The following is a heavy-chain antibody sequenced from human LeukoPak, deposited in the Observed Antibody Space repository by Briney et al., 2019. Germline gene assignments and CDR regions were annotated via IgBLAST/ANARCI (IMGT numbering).Heavy chain of an antibody. CDR3: AKCGDYGDYVYFDY. Sequence: GGSLRLSCAASGFTSSSYGMHWVRQAPGKGLEWVAFIRYDGSNKYYADSVTGRFTISRDNSKNTLYLQMNSLRAEDTAVYYCAKCGDYGDYVYFDYWGQGTLVTVSS. CDR1: GFTSSSYG. J-gene: IGHJ4*02. CDR2: IRYDGSNK. V-gene: IGHV3-30*02. D-gene: IGHD4-17*01.